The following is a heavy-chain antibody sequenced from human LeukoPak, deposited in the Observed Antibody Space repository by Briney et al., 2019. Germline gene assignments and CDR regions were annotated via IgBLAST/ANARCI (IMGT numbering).Heavy chain of an antibody. CDR3: AKRGPGSPESGKYYFDY. V-gene: IGHV3-23*01. J-gene: IGHJ4*02. Sequence: GGSLRLSCAASGFTFSSYAMSWVRQAPGKGLEWVSAISGSGGSTYYADSVKGRFTISRDNSKNTLSLQMNSLRAEDTAVYYCAKRGPGSPESGKYYFDYWGQGTLVTVSS. CDR1: GFTFSSYA. CDR2: ISGSGGST. D-gene: IGHD3-10*01.